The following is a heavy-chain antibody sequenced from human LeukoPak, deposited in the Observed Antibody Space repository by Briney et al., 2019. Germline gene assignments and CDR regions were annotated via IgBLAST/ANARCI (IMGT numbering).Heavy chain of an antibody. V-gene: IGHV1-18*01. CDR2: ISAYNGNT. J-gene: IGHJ6*03. CDR3: ARARENYYYYYMDV. Sequence: ASAKVSCKASGYTFTSYGISWMRQAPGQGLEWMGWISAYNGNTNYAQKLQGRVIMTTDTSTSTAYMELRSLRSDDTAVYYCARARENYYYYYMDVWGKGTTVTVSS. CDR1: GYTFTSYG.